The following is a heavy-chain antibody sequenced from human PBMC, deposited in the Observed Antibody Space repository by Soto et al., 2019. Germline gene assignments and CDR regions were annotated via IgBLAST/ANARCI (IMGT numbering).Heavy chain of an antibody. V-gene: IGHV3-23*01. Sequence: EMQLLESGGDLVQPGGSLRLSCAASGFTFSNYAMTWVRQAPGKGLEYISAISGSGVTTYYADSMKGRFTVSRDNSKNTLYLQLIRLRAEDTAIYYCAKDRDDLGMVDAFGIWGQGTMVTVSS. CDR3: AKDRDDLGMVDAFGI. D-gene: IGHD3-3*01. CDR2: ISGSGVTT. J-gene: IGHJ3*02. CDR1: GFTFSNYA.